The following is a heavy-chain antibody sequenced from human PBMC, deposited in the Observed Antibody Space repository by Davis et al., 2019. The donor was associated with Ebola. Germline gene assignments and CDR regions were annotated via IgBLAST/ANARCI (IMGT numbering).Heavy chain of an antibody. J-gene: IGHJ5*02. V-gene: IGHV1-8*01. D-gene: IGHD2-2*01. Sequence: ASVKVSCKASGYTFTSYDINWVRQATGQGLEWMGWMNPNSGNTGYAQKFQGRVTMTRNTSISTAYMELSSLRSEDTAVYYCARGPRYCSSTSCLRPNWFNPWGQGTLVTVSS. CDR1: GYTFTSYD. CDR2: MNPNSGNT. CDR3: ARGPRYCSSTSCLRPNWFNP.